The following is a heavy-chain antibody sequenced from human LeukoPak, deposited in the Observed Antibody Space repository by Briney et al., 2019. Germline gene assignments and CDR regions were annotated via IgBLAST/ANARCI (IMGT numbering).Heavy chain of an antibody. CDR3: ARASSSGWYLWGYYYYYMDV. CDR1: GYTFTGYY. Sequence: GASVKVSCKASGYTFTGYYMHWVRQAPGQGLEWMGWISAYNGNTNYAQKLQGRVTMTTDTSTSTAYMELRSLRSDDTAVYYCARASSSGWYLWGYYYYYMDVWGKGTTVTVSS. CDR2: ISAYNGNT. J-gene: IGHJ6*03. V-gene: IGHV1-18*04. D-gene: IGHD6-19*01.